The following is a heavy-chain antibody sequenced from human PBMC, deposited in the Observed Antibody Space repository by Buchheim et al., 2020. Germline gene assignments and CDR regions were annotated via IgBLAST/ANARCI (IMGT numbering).Heavy chain of an antibody. J-gene: IGHJ6*02. Sequence: EVQLLESGGGLVQPGGSLRLSCAASGFTFSSYAMSWVRQAPGKGLEWVSAISGSGGSTYYADSVQGRFTISRDNSKNTLYLQMNSLRAEDTAVYYCAKDLQLWLHFYYYGMDVWGQGTT. V-gene: IGHV3-23*01. D-gene: IGHD5-18*01. CDR3: AKDLQLWLHFYYYGMDV. CDR2: ISGSGGST. CDR1: GFTFSSYA.